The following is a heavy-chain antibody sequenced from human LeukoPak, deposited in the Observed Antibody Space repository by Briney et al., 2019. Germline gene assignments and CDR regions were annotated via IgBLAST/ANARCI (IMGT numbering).Heavy chain of an antibody. Sequence: SETLSVTCTVSGGSISSYYWSWIRQPPGKGLEWIGYIYTSGSTNYNPSLKSRVTISVDTSKNQFSLKLSSVTAADTAVYYCARAQYYYDSSGYYLDAFDIWGQGTMVTVSS. V-gene: IGHV4-4*09. D-gene: IGHD3-22*01. CDR1: GGSISSYY. CDR3: ARAQYYYDSSGYYLDAFDI. J-gene: IGHJ3*02. CDR2: IYTSGST.